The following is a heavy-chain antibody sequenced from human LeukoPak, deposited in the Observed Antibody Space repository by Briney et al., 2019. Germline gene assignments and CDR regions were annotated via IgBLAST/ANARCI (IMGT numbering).Heavy chain of an antibody. CDR3: ASTYYYDSSGSDY. Sequence: PGGSLRLSCAASGFTFSNYWMTWVRQAPGKGLEWVANIKQDGSEKYYVDSVKGRFTISRDNAKNSLYLQMNSLRAEDTAVYYCASTYYYDSSGSDYWDQGTLVTVSS. CDR1: GFTFSNYW. V-gene: IGHV3-7*01. J-gene: IGHJ4*02. CDR2: IKQDGSEK. D-gene: IGHD3-22*01.